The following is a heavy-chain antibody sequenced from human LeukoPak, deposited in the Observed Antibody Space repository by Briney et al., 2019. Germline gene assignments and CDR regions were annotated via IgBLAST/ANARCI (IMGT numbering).Heavy chain of an antibody. CDR1: GGSISSSSYY. J-gene: IGHJ6*03. D-gene: IGHD3-22*01. CDR2: IYYSGTT. V-gene: IGHV4-39*07. Sequence: SETLSLTCSVSGGSISSSSYYWGWIRQPPGKGLEWIGSIYYSGTTYFNPSLKSRVTISVDTSKNQFSLKLSSVTAADTAVYYCARAPSDSSGYSSYYYYMDVWGKGTTVTVSS. CDR3: ARAPSDSSGYSSYYYYMDV.